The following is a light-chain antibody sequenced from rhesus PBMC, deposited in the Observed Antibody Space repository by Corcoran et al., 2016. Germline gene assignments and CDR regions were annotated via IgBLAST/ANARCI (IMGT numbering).Light chain of an antibody. CDR3: QHYYDNPYS. J-gene: IGKJ2*01. Sequence: DIQMTQSPSALSASVGDRVTISCRASQNIYSNSAWYQLKPGKAPKILIYADASLQTGIPSRFSGSGSGTDFTLTIRSLQPEDAAAYYCQHYYDNPYSFGQGTKVEIK. V-gene: IGKV1S12*01. CDR2: ADA. CDR1: QNIYSN.